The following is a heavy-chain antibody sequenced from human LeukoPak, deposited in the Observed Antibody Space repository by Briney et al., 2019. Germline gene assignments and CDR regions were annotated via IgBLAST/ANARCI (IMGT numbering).Heavy chain of an antibody. D-gene: IGHD3-9*01. CDR2: IYYSGST. CDR3: ARELLRHDILTGSYFDY. Sequence: KPSETLSLTCTVSGDSISSYHWSWIRQPPGKGLEWIGYIYYSGSTNYNPSLKSRVTISGDTSKNQFSLKLSSVTAADTAVYYCARELLRHDILTGSYFDYWGQGTLVTVSS. J-gene: IGHJ4*02. V-gene: IGHV4-59*01. CDR1: GDSISSYH.